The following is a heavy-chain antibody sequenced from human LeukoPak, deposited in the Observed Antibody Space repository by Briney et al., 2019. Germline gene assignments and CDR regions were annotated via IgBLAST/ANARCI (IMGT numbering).Heavy chain of an antibody. V-gene: IGHV3-9*01. CDR3: ARKGLVLRFLEWLDYFDY. CDR2: ISWNSGSI. J-gene: IGHJ4*02. Sequence: GRSLRLSCAASGFTFDDYAMHWVRQAPGKGLEWVSGISWNSGSIGYADSVKGRFTISRDNAKNSLYLQMNSLRAEDTAVYYCARKGLVLRFLEWLDYFDYWGQGTLVTVSS. CDR1: GFTFDDYA. D-gene: IGHD3-3*01.